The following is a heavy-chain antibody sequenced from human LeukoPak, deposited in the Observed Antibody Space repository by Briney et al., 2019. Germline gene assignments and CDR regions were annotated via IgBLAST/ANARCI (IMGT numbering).Heavy chain of an antibody. V-gene: IGHV3-74*01. D-gene: IGHD1-26*01. Sequence: PGGSLRLSCAASGFSFSNYWMHWVRQAPGKGLVWVSRINSDGSSTTYADSVKGRFTISRDNAKNTLYLQMNSLRAEDTAVYYCARDSTGARFDYWGQGTLVTVSS. CDR1: GFSFSNYW. CDR2: INSDGSST. CDR3: ARDSTGARFDY. J-gene: IGHJ4*02.